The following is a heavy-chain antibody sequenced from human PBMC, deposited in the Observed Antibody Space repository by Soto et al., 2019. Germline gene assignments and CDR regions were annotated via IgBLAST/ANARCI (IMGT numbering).Heavy chain of an antibody. D-gene: IGHD6-25*01. Sequence: GESLKISCKVSGYTFTSEWIGWVRQMPGKGLEWMGVIFPGDSETRYSPSFQGQVTISADKSISTAYLQWSGLKAADTAIYYCAKQTAGLFDYWGQGTLVTVSS. CDR2: IFPGDSET. J-gene: IGHJ4*02. CDR3: AKQTAGLFDY. CDR1: GYTFTSEW. V-gene: IGHV5-51*01.